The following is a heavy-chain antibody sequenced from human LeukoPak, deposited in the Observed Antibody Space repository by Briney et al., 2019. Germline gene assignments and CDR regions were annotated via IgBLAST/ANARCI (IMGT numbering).Heavy chain of an antibody. D-gene: IGHD1-1*01. CDR2: ISYDGSNK. Sequence: PGGSLRLSCAASGFTFSSYAMHWVRQAPGKGLEWVAVISYDGSNKYYADSVKGRFTISRDNSKNTLYLQMNSLRAEDTAVYYCARDPRSPVLEPPHAFDIWGQGTMVTVSS. V-gene: IGHV3-30-3*01. J-gene: IGHJ3*02. CDR3: ARDPRSPVLEPPHAFDI. CDR1: GFTFSSYA.